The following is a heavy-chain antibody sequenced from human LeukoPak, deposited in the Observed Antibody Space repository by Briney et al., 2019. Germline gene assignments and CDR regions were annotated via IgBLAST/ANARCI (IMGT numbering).Heavy chain of an antibody. J-gene: IGHJ4*02. CDR1: GFTFSSYS. CDR3: ARGDMITFGGVIVH. D-gene: IGHD3-16*02. CDR2: ISSSSSYI. Sequence: GGSLRLSCAASGFTFSSYSMTWVRQAPGKGLEWVSSISSSSSYIYYADSVKGRFTISRDNAKNSLYLQMNSLRAEDTAVYYCARGDMITFGGVIVHWGRGTLVTVSS. V-gene: IGHV3-21*01.